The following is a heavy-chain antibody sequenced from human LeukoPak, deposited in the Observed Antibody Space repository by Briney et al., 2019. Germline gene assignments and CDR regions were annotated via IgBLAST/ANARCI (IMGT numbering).Heavy chain of an antibody. CDR3: AKLGGDHHGPFDI. CDR2: ISGSGGST. V-gene: IGHV3-23*01. J-gene: IGHJ3*02. Sequence: PGGSLRFSCVASGFTFSTYAMSWVRQAPGKGLEWVSVISGSGGSTYYADSVKGRFTISRDNSKNTLYLQMNSLRAEDTAIYYCAKLGGDHHGPFDIWGQGTMVTVSS. D-gene: IGHD4-17*01. CDR1: GFTFSTYA.